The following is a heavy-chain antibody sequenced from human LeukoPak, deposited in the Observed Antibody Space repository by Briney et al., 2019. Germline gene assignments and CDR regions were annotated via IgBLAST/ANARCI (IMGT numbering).Heavy chain of an antibody. CDR2: IRDKGNSYTT. CDR3: TRDRSGSYEGDFDY. D-gene: IGHD1-26*01. V-gene: IGHV3-72*01. CDR1: GFTFSDHY. Sequence: GGSLRLSCAASGFTFSDHYMDWVRQAPGKGLEWLGRIRDKGNSYTTEYAPSVKGRFTISRDDSKNSLYLQMNSLKTEDTAVYYCTRDRSGSYEGDFDYWGQGTLVTVSS. J-gene: IGHJ4*02.